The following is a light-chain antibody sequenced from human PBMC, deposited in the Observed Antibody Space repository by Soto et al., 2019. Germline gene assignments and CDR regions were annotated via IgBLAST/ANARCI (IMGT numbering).Light chain of an antibody. V-gene: IGKV1-5*03. CDR3: QHYNSYSEA. Sequence: DIQMTQSPSTLSGSVGDGGSITCRASQTISSWLAWYQQKPGKAPKLLIYKASTLKSGVPSRFSGSGSGTEFTLTISSLQPDDFATYSCQHYNSYSEAFGQGTKVDNK. J-gene: IGKJ1*01. CDR2: KAS. CDR1: QTISSW.